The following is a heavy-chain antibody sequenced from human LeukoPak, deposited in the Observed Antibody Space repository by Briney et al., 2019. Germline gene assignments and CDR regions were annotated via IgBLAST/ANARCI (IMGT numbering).Heavy chain of an antibody. CDR2: ISAYNGNT. V-gene: IGHV1-18*01. Sequence: ASVKVSCKASGYTFTRYGISWVRQTPGQGREWMGWISAYNGNTNYAQKLQGRVTMTTDTSTSTAYMELRSLRSDDTAVYYCASPIMITFGGVIAFDYWGQGTLVTVSS. D-gene: IGHD3-16*02. J-gene: IGHJ4*02. CDR3: ASPIMITFGGVIAFDY. CDR1: GYTFTRYG.